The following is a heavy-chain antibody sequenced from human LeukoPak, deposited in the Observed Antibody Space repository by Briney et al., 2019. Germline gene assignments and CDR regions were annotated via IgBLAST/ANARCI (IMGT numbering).Heavy chain of an antibody. V-gene: IGHV4-61*02. CDR3: ARGRWLQFTPFDY. CDR2: IYTSGST. Sequence: SQTLSLTCTVSGGSISSGSYYWSWIRQPAGKGLEWIGRIYTSGSTNYNPSLKSRVTISVDTSKNQFSLKLSSVTAADTAVYYCARGRWLQFTPFDYWGQGTLVTVSS. CDR1: GGSISSGSYY. J-gene: IGHJ4*02. D-gene: IGHD5-24*01.